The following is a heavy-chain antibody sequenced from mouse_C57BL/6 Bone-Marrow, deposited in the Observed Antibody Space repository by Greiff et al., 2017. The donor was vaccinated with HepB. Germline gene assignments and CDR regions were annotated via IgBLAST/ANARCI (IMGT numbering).Heavy chain of an antibody. D-gene: IGHD1-1*01. CDR3: ARFITRYFDV. Sequence: QVQLQQPGAELVKPGASVKLSCKASGYTFTSYWMQWVKQRPGQGLEWIGEIDPSDSYTNYNQKFKGKATLTVDTSSSTAYMQLSSLTSEDSAVYYCARFITRYFDVWGTGTTVTVSS. CDR2: IDPSDSYT. V-gene: IGHV1-50*01. CDR1: GYTFTSYW. J-gene: IGHJ1*03.